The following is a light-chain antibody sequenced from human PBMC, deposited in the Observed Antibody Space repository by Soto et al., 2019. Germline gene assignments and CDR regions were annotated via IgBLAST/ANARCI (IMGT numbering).Light chain of an antibody. CDR2: DAS. CDR1: QSVRSW. J-gene: IGKJ5*01. Sequence: DIQMTQSPSTLSGSVGDRVTITCRASQSVRSWLAWYQQKPGRAPKFLIYDASSLESGVPSRFSGSGSGTEFTLTISNLQPDDFATYYCQQSYSTHSITFGQGTRLEI. CDR3: QQSYSTHSIT. V-gene: IGKV1-5*01.